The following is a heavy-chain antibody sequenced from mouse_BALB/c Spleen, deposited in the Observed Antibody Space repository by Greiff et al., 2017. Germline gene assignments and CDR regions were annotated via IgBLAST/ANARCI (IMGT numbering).Heavy chain of an antibody. D-gene: IGHD2-3*01. Sequence: VKLVESGPGLVAPSQSLSITCTVSGFSLTSYGVHWVRQPPGKGLEWLGVIWAGGSTNYNSALMSRLSISKDNSKSQVFLKMNSLQTDDTAMYYCARGIYDGYPFDYWGQGTTLTVSS. V-gene: IGHV2-9*02. CDR1: GFSLTSYG. CDR3: ARGIYDGYPFDY. CDR2: IWAGGST. J-gene: IGHJ2*01.